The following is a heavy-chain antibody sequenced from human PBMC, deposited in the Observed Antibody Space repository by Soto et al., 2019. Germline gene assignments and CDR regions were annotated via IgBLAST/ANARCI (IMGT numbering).Heavy chain of an antibody. CDR3: ARDFSRKNDAFDI. J-gene: IGHJ3*02. V-gene: IGHV3-66*01. CDR1: GFTVTTNY. Sequence: TGGSLRLSCAASGFTVTTNYMSWVRQPPGKGLEWVSVVYSGGSTYYADSVKGRFTVSRDNSKNTLYLQMNSLRAEDTAVYYCARDFSRKNDAFDIWGQGTVVTVSS. CDR2: VYSGGST.